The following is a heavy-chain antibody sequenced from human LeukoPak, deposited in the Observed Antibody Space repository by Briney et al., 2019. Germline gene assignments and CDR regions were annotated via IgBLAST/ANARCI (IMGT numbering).Heavy chain of an antibody. V-gene: IGHV1-2*02. CDR1: GYTFTGYY. Sequence: GASVKVSCKASGYTFTGYYMHWVRQAPGQGFEWMGWINPNSGGTNYAQKFQGRVTMTRDTSISTAYMELSRLRSDDTAVYYCARAGGPDYYYGMDVWGQGTTVTVSS. CDR2: INPNSGGT. CDR3: ARAGGPDYYYGMDV. J-gene: IGHJ6*02. D-gene: IGHD4-23*01.